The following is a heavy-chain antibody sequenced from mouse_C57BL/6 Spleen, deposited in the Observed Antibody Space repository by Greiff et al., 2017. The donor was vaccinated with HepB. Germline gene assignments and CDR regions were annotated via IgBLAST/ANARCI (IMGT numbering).Heavy chain of an antibody. CDR2: IDPSDSYT. Sequence: QVQLKQPGAELVKPGASVKLSCKASGYTFTSYWMQWVKQRPGQGLEWIGEIDPSDSYTNYNQKFKGKATLTVDTSSSTAYMQLSSLTSEDSAVYYCARGYRSSLYWYFDVWGTGTTVTVSS. J-gene: IGHJ1*03. D-gene: IGHD1-1*01. CDR3: ARGYRSSLYWYFDV. CDR1: GYTFTSYW. V-gene: IGHV1-50*01.